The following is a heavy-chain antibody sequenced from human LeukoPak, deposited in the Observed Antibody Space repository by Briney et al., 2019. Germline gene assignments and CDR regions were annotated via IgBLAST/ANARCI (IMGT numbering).Heavy chain of an antibody. D-gene: IGHD3-22*01. V-gene: IGHV4-34*01. J-gene: IGHJ6*03. Sequence: QSSETLSLTCAVYGGSFSGYYWSWIRQPPGKGLEWIGEIYHSGSTNYNPSLKSRVTISVDKSKNQFSLKLSSVTAADTAVYYCARADSSGYYSSYYYYYMDVWGKGTTVTVSS. CDR3: ARADSSGYYSSYYYYYMDV. CDR1: GGSFSGYY. CDR2: IYHSGST.